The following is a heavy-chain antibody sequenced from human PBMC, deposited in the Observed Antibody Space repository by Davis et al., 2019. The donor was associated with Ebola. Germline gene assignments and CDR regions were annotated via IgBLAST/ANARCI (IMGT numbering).Heavy chain of an antibody. Sequence: SETLSLTCTVSGGSISSYYWSWIRQPPGKGLEWIGYIYYSGSTNYNPSLKSRVTISVDTSKNQFSLKLSSVTAADTAVYYCARDMGWLVRGWFDPWGQGTLVTVSS. CDR1: GGSISSYY. D-gene: IGHD6-19*01. CDR2: IYYSGST. CDR3: ARDMGWLVRGWFDP. J-gene: IGHJ5*02. V-gene: IGHV4-59*12.